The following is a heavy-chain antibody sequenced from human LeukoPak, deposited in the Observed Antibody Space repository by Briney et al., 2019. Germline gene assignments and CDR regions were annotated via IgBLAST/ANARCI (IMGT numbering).Heavy chain of an antibody. CDR2: ISSSSSYI. CDR3: ARYGAYYYDSGYAFDI. D-gene: IGHD3-22*01. J-gene: IGHJ3*02. CDR1: GFTVSSNY. V-gene: IGHV3-21*01. Sequence: GGSLRLSCAASGFTVSSNYMNWVRQAPGKGLEWVSSISSSSSYIYYADSVKGRFTISRDNAKNSLYLQMNSLRAEDTAVYYCARYGAYYYDSGYAFDIWGQGTMVTVSS.